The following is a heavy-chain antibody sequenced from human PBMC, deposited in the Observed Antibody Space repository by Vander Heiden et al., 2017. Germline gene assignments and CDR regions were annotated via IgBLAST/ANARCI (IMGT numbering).Heavy chain of an antibody. V-gene: IGHV3-21*01. CDR3: ARDLYGYYYYGMDV. CDR2: ISSSSSYI. CDR1: GFTFSSYS. Sequence: EVQLVESGGGLVKPGGSLRLSCAASGFTFSSYSMNWVRQAPGKGLEWVSSISSSSSYIYYADSVKGRFTISRDNAKNSLYLQMNSLRAEDTAVYYCARDLYGYYYYGMDVWGQGTTVTVSS. D-gene: IGHD4-17*01. J-gene: IGHJ6*02.